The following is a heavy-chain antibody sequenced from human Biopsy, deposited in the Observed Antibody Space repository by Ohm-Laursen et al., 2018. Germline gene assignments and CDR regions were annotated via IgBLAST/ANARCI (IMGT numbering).Heavy chain of an antibody. CDR2: IYSSGRT. J-gene: IGHJ4*02. CDR3: ARHDRSGYWGLDY. CDR1: GGSLNNHY. Sequence: SDTLSLTCSVSGGSLNNHYWSWVRQSPGKGLEWLAYIYSSGRTNYNPSLKSRIIVSVDTSKNQLSLKVTSLTATDTAMYYCARHDRSGYWGLDYWGQGALVTVSA. V-gene: IGHV4-4*08. D-gene: IGHD3-22*01.